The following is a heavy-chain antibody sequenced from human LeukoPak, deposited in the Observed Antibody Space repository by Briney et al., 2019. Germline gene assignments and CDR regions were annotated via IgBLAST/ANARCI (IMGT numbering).Heavy chain of an antibody. D-gene: IGHD2-15*01. Sequence: GSVNVSCTASGYTFTSYDINWVRQAPGQGLEWMGWMNPKSGNTAYAQKFQGRVTMPRNTSISTAYMELSSLRSEDTAVYYCARGWVNCSGGSCYSSWFDPWGQGTLVTVSS. CDR1: GYTFTSYD. CDR3: ARGWVNCSGGSCYSSWFDP. V-gene: IGHV1-8*01. CDR2: MNPKSGNT. J-gene: IGHJ5*02.